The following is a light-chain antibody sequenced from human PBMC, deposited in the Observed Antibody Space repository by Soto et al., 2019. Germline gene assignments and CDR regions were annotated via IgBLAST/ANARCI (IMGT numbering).Light chain of an antibody. CDR3: SSYAGSNNV. J-gene: IGLJ1*01. V-gene: IGLV2-11*01. CDR2: DVS. Sequence: QSALTQPRSVSGSHGQSVTISCTETSSDVGGYNYVSWYQQHPGKAPKLMIYDVSKRPSGVPDRFSGSKSGNTASLTVSGLQAEDEADYYCSSYAGSNNVFGTGTKVTVL. CDR1: SSDVGGYNY.